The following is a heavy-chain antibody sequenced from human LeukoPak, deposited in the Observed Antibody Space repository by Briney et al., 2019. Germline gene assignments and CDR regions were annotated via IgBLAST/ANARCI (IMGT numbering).Heavy chain of an antibody. J-gene: IGHJ3*02. Sequence: RGSLRLSCAASGFTFSGYWMTWVSQAPGKGLEWVANIKPDGSEKKYVDSVKGRFTISRDNAKKSLYLQMTALRAEDTAVYYCAKRMTTRGGPFNNWGQGTMVTVSS. CDR2: IKPDGSEK. CDR3: AKRMTTRGGPFNN. D-gene: IGHD4-11*01. CDR1: GFTFSGYW. V-gene: IGHV3-7*02.